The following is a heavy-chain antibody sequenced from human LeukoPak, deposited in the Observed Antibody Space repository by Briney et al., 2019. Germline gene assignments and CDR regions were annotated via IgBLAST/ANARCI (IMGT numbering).Heavy chain of an antibody. J-gene: IGHJ4*02. CDR2: ISGSGGST. Sequence: SXXAXGFTFSSXXMNWXRQAXGXXXXXVSAISGSGGSTEYADSVKGRFTISRDNSKNTLYLQMNSLRAEDTAVYYCAKSGSVWYYFDYWGQGTLVTVSS. V-gene: IGHV3-23*01. CDR1: GFTFSSXX. CDR3: AKSGSVWYYFDY. D-gene: IGHD6-19*01.